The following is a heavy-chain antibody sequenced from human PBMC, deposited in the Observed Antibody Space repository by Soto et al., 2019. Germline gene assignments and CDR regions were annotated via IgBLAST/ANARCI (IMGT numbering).Heavy chain of an antibody. D-gene: IGHD3-16*01. J-gene: IGHJ4*02. CDR2: ISAYNGNT. Sequence: QVQLVQSGAEVKKPGASVKVSCKASGYTFTNFGISWVRQAPGQGLEWMGWISAYNGNTNNAQKFQGRVTMTTDTSTSTAYMEVWILRFDDTAVYYCARWGAPIDYWGQGTLVTVSS. V-gene: IGHV1-18*01. CDR1: GYTFTNFG. CDR3: ARWGAPIDY.